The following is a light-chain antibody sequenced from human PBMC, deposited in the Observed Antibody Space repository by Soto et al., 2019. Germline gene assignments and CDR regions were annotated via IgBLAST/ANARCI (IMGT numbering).Light chain of an antibody. J-gene: IGKJ5*01. CDR2: AXS. V-gene: IGKV1-39*01. Sequence: DIRMTQSTSSLSASVEDRVTISCXASQRISIYLNWYQQKRGKAPKIXXYAXSSLQRGVPSRLSGSGSGTDFTLTISSLEPEDSAAYYCQQRHMGPSTFGQGTRVEIK. CDR3: QQRHMGPST. CDR1: QRISIY.